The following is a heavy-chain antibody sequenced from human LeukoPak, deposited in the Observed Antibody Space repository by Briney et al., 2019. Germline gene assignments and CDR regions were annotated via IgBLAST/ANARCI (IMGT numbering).Heavy chain of an antibody. CDR1: GGSFSGYY. Sequence: SETLSLTCAVYGGSFSGYYWSWIRQPPGKGLEWIGYIYYSGSTNYNPSLKSRVTISVDTSKNQFSLKLSSVTAADTAVYYCARESSYYDILTGYRTNDAFDIWGQGTMVTVSS. J-gene: IGHJ3*02. D-gene: IGHD3-9*01. V-gene: IGHV4-59*01. CDR3: ARESSYYDILTGYRTNDAFDI. CDR2: IYYSGST.